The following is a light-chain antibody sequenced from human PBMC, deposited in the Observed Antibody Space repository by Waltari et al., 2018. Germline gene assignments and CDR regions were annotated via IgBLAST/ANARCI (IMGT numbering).Light chain of an antibody. CDR1: SSDIGGYNY. J-gene: IGLJ3*02. V-gene: IGLV2-8*01. CDR2: EVT. Sequence: QSALTQPPSASGSPGQSVTISCTGTSSDIGGYNYVSWYQQHPGKAPKLMIYEVTKRPPGVPDRFSASKSGNTASLTVSGLQAEDEADYYCSSFAGSTNWVFGGGTKLTVL. CDR3: SSFAGSTNWV.